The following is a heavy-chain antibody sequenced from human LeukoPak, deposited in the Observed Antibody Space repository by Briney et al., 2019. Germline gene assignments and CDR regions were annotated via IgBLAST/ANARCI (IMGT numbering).Heavy chain of an antibody. Sequence: PSETLSLTCTVSDGSLSSYYWSWIRQPAGKGLEWIGRIYTSGSTSYSPSLKSRVTMSVDTSKKQFSLKLSSVTAADTAVYYCARDTISGHFDYWGQGTLVTVSS. J-gene: IGHJ4*02. V-gene: IGHV4-4*07. CDR3: ARDTISGHFDY. D-gene: IGHD6-25*01. CDR2: IYTSGST. CDR1: DGSLSSYY.